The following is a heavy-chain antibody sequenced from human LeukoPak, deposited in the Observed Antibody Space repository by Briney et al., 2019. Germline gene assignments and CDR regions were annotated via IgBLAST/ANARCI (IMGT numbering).Heavy chain of an antibody. CDR1: GFICRNYA. D-gene: IGHD3-10*01. Sequence: GGALRLCRVASGFICRNYAMTWVRQPPGKGLEWVSAISGSGDSPSYADAVKGQLTIFRDNAKNTVYLQMNRLRAEDTAVYYCTKGLYGSGRTPDFWGQGVLVTVSS. CDR3: TKGLYGSGRTPDF. CDR2: ISGSGDSP. V-gene: IGHV3-23*01. J-gene: IGHJ4*02.